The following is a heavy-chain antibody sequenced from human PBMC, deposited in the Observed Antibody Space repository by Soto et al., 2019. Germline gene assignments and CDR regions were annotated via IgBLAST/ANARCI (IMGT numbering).Heavy chain of an antibody. CDR3: STRAYDTNGYYRFDP. D-gene: IGHD3-22*01. CDR2: INHSGRV. J-gene: IGHJ5*01. Sequence: PSETPSLTCAVSGGSISSGGYSWTWIRQSPGKGLEWIGDINHSGRVNYSPSLKSRVTISLDTSKNQFSLTLSAVTAADTAMYYCSTRAYDTNGYYRFDPWGQGTLVTVSS. V-gene: IGHV4-30-2*06. CDR1: GGSISSGGYS.